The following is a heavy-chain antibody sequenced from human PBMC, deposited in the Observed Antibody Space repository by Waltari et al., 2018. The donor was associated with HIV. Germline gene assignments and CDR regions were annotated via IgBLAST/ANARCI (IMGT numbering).Heavy chain of an antibody. CDR2: LYQHGEA. CDR1: GFVGGDNY. D-gene: IGHD1-20*01. J-gene: IGHJ4*02. V-gene: IGHV3-53*01. Sequence: VQSGGGLSQPGGSLRLSCSASGFVGGDNYMTWVRQAPGRGLESVSRLYQHGEAYYADSVRGRFSISRDTSTGTLHLQMDNLRVEDTAMYYCTRSRFNNPDFWGRGTLVTVSS. CDR3: TRSRFNNPDF.